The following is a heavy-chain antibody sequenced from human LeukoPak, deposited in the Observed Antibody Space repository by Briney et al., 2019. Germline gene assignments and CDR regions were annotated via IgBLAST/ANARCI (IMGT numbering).Heavy chain of an antibody. Sequence: SETLTLTCTASGGSFSDYYWTWIRRPPGKGPEWIGYTPYSGSNNYNPSLKSRVTISVDTSKNQFSLKLSSVAAADTAVYYCASESVALAGIDYWGQGTLVTVSS. J-gene: IGHJ4*02. CDR3: ASESVALAGIDY. D-gene: IGHD5/OR15-5a*01. CDR1: GGSFSDYY. CDR2: TPYSGSN. V-gene: IGHV4-59*08.